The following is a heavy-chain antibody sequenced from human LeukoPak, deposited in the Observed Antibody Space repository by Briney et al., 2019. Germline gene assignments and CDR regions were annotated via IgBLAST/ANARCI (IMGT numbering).Heavy chain of an antibody. D-gene: IGHD3-3*01. V-gene: IGHV1-18*03. J-gene: IGHJ4*02. CDR3: VRGPYDFWSGYYFDY. CDR1: GYTFTSYG. Sequence: GASVKVSCKASGYTFTSYGISWVRQAPGQGLEWVGWISAYNGNTNYAQKLQGRVTMTTDTSTSTAYMELRSLRSDDMAVYYCVRGPYDFWSGYYFDYWGQGTLVTVSS. CDR2: ISAYNGNT.